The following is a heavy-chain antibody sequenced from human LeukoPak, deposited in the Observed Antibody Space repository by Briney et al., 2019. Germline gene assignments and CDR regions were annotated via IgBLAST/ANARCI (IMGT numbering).Heavy chain of an antibody. CDR2: ISSSGSTI. Sequence: HPGGSLRLSCAASGFIFSSYEMNWVRQAPGKGLEWVSYISSSGSTIYYADSVKGRFTISRDNAKNSLYLQMNSLRGEDTAVYYCARVGRAARPGHWGQGTLVTVSS. J-gene: IGHJ4*02. CDR1: GFIFSSYE. V-gene: IGHV3-48*03. CDR3: ARVGRAARPGH. D-gene: IGHD6-6*01.